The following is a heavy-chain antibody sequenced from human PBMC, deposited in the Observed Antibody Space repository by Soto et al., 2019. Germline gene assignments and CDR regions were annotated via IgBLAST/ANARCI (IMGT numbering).Heavy chain of an antibody. V-gene: IGHV1-46*01. CDR1: GYTFTSYY. D-gene: IGHD4-17*01. CDR2: INPSGGST. Sequence: ASVKVSGKASGYTFTSYYMHWVRQAPGQGLEWMGIINPSGGSTSYAQKFQGRVTMTRDTSTSTVYMELSSLRSEDTAVYYCATGYDYGDPRRNFDYWGQGTLVTVSS. J-gene: IGHJ4*02. CDR3: ATGYDYGDPRRNFDY.